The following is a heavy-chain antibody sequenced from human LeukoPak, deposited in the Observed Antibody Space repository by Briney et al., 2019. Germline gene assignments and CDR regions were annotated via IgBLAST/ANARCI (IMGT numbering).Heavy chain of an antibody. D-gene: IGHD4-23*01. CDR3: ARDRGATVVTPLDYNWFDP. CDR2: IYYSGST. CDR1: GGSISSSSYY. Sequence: SETLSLTCTVSGGSISSSSYYWGWIRQPPGKGLEWIGSIYYSGSTYYNPSLKSRVTISVDTSKNQFSLKLSSVTAADTAVYYCARDRGATVVTPLDYNWFDPWGQGTLVTVSS. J-gene: IGHJ5*02. V-gene: IGHV4-39*07.